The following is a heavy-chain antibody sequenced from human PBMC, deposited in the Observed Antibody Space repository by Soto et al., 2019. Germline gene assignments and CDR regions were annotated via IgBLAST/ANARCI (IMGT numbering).Heavy chain of an antibody. CDR2: INHSGST. D-gene: IGHD5-18*01. V-gene: IGHV4-34*01. J-gene: IGHJ6*02. Sequence: SETLSLTCAVYGGSFSCYYWSWIRQPPGKGLEWIGEINHSGSTNYNPSLKSRVTISVDTSKNQFSLKLSSVTAADTAVYYCARGYSYGFYYYYGMDVWGQGTTVT. CDR3: ARGYSYGFYYYYGMDV. CDR1: GGSFSCYY.